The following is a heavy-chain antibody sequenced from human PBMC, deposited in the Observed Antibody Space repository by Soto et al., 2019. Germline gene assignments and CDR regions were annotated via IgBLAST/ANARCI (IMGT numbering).Heavy chain of an antibody. J-gene: IGHJ4*02. CDR1: GFTFSSYW. D-gene: IGHD6-6*01. CDR3: ARDYFYSSSAFDY. Sequence: GGSLRLSCAASGFTFSSYWMSWVRQAPGKGLEWVANIKQDGSERYYVDSVKGRFTISRDNAKNSLYLQMNSLRAEDTAVYYCARDYFYSSSAFDYWGQGTLVTVSS. CDR2: IKQDGSER. V-gene: IGHV3-7*01.